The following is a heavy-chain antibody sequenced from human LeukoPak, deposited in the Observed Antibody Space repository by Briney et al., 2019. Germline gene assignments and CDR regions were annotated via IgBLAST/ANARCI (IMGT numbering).Heavy chain of an antibody. CDR2: INPSGGST. CDR3: ARGGITIFGAAEGDY. J-gene: IGHJ4*02. Sequence: GASVKVSCKASGYTFTSYYMHWVRQAPGQGLEWMGIINPSGGSTSYAQKFQGRVTMTTDTSTSTAYMELRSLRSDDTAVYYCARGGITIFGAAEGDYWGQGTLVTVSS. V-gene: IGHV1-46*01. CDR1: GYTFTSYY. D-gene: IGHD3-3*01.